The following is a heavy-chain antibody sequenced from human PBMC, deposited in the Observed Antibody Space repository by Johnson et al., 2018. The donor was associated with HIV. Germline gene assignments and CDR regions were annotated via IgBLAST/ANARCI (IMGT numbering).Heavy chain of an antibody. CDR2: ISYDGSNK. D-gene: IGHD1-26*01. Sequence: QVQLVESGGGVVQPGRSLRLSCAASGFTFSTYGMHWVRQAPGKGLEWVAVISYDGSNKYYADSVKGRFTISRDNSKNTLYLQMSSLRAEDTALYYCAKLLDSGNYYLGALDIGGQGTMVTVSS. CDR1: GFTFSTYG. CDR3: AKLLDSGNYYLGALDI. J-gene: IGHJ3*02. V-gene: IGHV3-30*19.